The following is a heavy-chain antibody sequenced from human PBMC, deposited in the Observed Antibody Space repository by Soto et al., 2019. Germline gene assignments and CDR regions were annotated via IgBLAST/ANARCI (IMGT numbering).Heavy chain of an antibody. D-gene: IGHD4-17*01. V-gene: IGHV4-34*01. CDR3: ARGLFYGDYVFSVRNWFDP. CDR1: GGSFSGYY. Sequence: SETLSLTCAVYGGSFSGYYWSWICQPPGKGLEWIGEINHSGSTNYNPSLKSRVTISVDTSKNQFFLKLSSVTAADTAVYYCARGLFYGDYVFSVRNWFDPWGQGTLVTVSS. CDR2: INHSGST. J-gene: IGHJ5*02.